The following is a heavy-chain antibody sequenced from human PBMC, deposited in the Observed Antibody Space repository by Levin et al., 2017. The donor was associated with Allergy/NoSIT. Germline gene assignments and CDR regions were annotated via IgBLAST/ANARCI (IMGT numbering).Heavy chain of an antibody. CDR1: GYTFSKNW. CDR3: ANVVVVALSGSTYDFVMDV. J-gene: IGHJ6*01. CDR2: IHPGDSDT. Sequence: GESLKISCEGSGYTFSKNWIAWVRQTPGKGLEWMGSIHPGDSDTRYNPSFQGHVTFSADKSISTAYVQWDSLKASDTAMYYCANVVVVALSGSTYDFVMDVWGQGTTVTVSS. V-gene: IGHV5-51*01. D-gene: IGHD2-15*01.